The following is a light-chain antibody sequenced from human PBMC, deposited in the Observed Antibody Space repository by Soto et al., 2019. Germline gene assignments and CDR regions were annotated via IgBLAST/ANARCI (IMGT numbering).Light chain of an antibody. V-gene: IGKV3-15*01. CDR3: QQYNNWPPYT. CDR2: GAS. J-gene: IGKJ2*01. CDR1: QSVGSN. Sequence: EIVMTQSPATLSVSPGERATLSCRASQSVGSNFAWYQQKPGQAPRLLIYGASTRATGIPARFSGSGSGTDFTLTISSLQSEDFAVYYCQQYNNWPPYTFGQGTELEIK.